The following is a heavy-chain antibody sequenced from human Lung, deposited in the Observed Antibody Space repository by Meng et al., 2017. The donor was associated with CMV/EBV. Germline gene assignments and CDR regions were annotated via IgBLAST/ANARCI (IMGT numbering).Heavy chain of an antibody. J-gene: IGHJ5*02. CDR1: GFTFSNYG. Sequence: VEWGRSWVPPGGSLGRSGAASGFTFSNYGIHWVRQAPGKGPEWMAFIQYDGTNKYYTDSVKGRFTISRDNSRNTLYLQMNSLKTEDTAVYYCAKDGINKGSLPDWFDPWGQGTLVTVSS. V-gene: IGHV3-30*02. CDR3: AKDGINKGSLPDWFDP. CDR2: IQYDGTNK. D-gene: IGHD2/OR15-2a*01.